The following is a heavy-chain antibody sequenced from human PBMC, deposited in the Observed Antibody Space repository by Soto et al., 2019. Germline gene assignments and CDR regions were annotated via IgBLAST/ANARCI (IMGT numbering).Heavy chain of an antibody. J-gene: IGHJ4*02. V-gene: IGHV1-69*12. CDR2: IGPIVDTS. CDR1: GGTFSSYA. Sequence: QVQLVQSGAEVRQPASSVKVSCKTSGGTFSSYAISWVRQAPGQGLEWTGGIGPIVDTSKYAQKFQGRVTITVEGSTSTVYMELRSLTSDDTAVYYCVSGEAITSQPDNWGQVTMVTVSS. CDR3: VSGEAITSQPDN.